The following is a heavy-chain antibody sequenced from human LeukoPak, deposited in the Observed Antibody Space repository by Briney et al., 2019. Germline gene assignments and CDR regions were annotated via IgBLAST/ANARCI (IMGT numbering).Heavy chain of an antibody. CDR1: GYTFTSYD. D-gene: IGHD4-11*01. V-gene: IGHV1-8*01. CDR3: ARGVYSNYTLGY. J-gene: IGHJ4*02. CDR2: MNPNSGNT. Sequence: ASVKVSCKASGYTFTSYDINWVRQATGQGLEWMGWMNPNSGNTGYAQKFQGRVTMTRNTSISTAYMELSSLRSEDTAVYYCARGVYSNYTLGYWGQGTLVTVSS.